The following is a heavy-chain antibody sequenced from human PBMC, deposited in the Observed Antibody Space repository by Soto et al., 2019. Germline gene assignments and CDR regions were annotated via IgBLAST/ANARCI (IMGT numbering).Heavy chain of an antibody. Sequence: EVQLLEAGGGLVQPGGSLRLSCAASGFTFNNYAMSWVLQAPGKGLEWVSAIIGGGDTTSYADSVKGRFPVSRDGSKNTLYLQMNSLRSKDTAVYYCAKGRGGSRSLTPRVDFWGQGTLVTVS. J-gene: IGHJ4*02. D-gene: IGHD3-10*01. CDR3: AKGRGGSRSLTPRVDF. V-gene: IGHV3-23*01. CDR1: GFTFNNYA. CDR2: IIGGGDTT.